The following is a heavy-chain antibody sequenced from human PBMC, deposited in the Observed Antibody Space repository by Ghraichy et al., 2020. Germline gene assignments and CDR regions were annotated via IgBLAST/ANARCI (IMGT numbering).Heavy chain of an antibody. CDR1: GFTFSSYA. CDR3: ARSTLLEWLSGNWYFDL. D-gene: IGHD3-3*01. Sequence: GGSLRLSCAASGFTFSSYAMHWVRQAPGKRLEWVAVISYDGSNKYYADSVKGRFTISRDNSKNTLYLQMNSLRAEDTAVYYCARSTLLEWLSGNWYFDLWGRGTLVTVSS. V-gene: IGHV3-30-3*01. J-gene: IGHJ2*01. CDR2: ISYDGSNK.